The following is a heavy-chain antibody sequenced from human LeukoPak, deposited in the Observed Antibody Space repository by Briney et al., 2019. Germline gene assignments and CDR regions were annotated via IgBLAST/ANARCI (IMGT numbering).Heavy chain of an antibody. CDR1: GSTFSSYS. J-gene: IGHJ2*01. D-gene: IGHD4-11*01. CDR2: ISGNGGTT. V-gene: IGHV3-23*01. Sequence: GGSLRLSCAASGSTFSSYSMSWVRQAPGKGLEWVSNISGNGGTTFYADSVKGRFTISRDNSKNTLYLHMNSLRDEDTAVYYCAKHLTMTTVGYFDLWGRGTLVTVSS. CDR3: AKHLTMTTVGYFDL.